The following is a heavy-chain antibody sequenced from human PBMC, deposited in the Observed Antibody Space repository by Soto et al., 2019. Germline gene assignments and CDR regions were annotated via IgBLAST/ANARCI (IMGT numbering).Heavy chain of an antibody. J-gene: IGHJ4*02. D-gene: IGHD6-19*01. CDR3: AAYASDWPTTRN. CDR1: GYTFTSYY. CDR2: VNPNGGTT. Sequence: QVQLVQSGAVVTKPGASVKVSCKASGYTFTSYYMHCVRQAPGQRLEYMGIVNPNGGTTHYAQNFHDIVTTTRDTSTSTLYMELSSLRSEDTAMYYCAAYASDWPTTRNWGQGTLVTVSS. V-gene: IGHV1-46*01.